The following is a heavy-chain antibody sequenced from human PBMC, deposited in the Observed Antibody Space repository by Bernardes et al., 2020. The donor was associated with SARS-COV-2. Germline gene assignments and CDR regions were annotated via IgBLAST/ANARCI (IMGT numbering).Heavy chain of an antibody. D-gene: IGHD3-3*01. CDR2: ISSSSSYI. CDR3: ARDLVRRITIFGVPYFYGLDV. V-gene: IGHV3-21*01. CDR1: GFTFSSYS. Sequence: GSLRLSCAASGFTFSSYSMNWVRQAPGKGLEWVSSISSSSSYIYYADSVKGRFTISRDNAKNSLYLQMNSLRAEDTALYYCARDLVRRITIFGVPYFYGLDVWGQGTTVTVSS. J-gene: IGHJ6*02.